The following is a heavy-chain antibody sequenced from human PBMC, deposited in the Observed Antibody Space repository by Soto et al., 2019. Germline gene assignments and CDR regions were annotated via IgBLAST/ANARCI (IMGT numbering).Heavy chain of an antibody. CDR2: ISSSSSYI. V-gene: IGHV3-21*01. D-gene: IGHD2-2*01. J-gene: IGHJ3*02. CDR1: GFTFSSYS. Sequence: GGSLRFSCAAPGFTFSSYSMNWVRQAPGKGLEWVSSISSSSSYIYYADSVKGRFTISRDNAKNSLYLQMNSLRAEDTAVYYCARGPTFYCSSTSCYDAFDIWGQGTMVTVSS. CDR3: ARGPTFYCSSTSCYDAFDI.